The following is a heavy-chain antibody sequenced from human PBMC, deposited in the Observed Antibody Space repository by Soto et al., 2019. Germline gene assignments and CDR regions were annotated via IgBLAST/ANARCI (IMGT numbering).Heavy chain of an antibody. Sequence: PSETLSLTCTVSGGSISSGDNFWSWIRQHPGKGLEWIGYIFYSGNTFYNPSLKSRLTISIDTSKNQFSLKLSSVTPADTAVYYCARDRPWPPNYHYYSMGVWGQGTTVTVSS. CDR1: GGSISSGDNF. CDR3: ARDRPWPPNYHYYSMGV. V-gene: IGHV4-31*03. D-gene: IGHD1-1*01. CDR2: IFYSGNT. J-gene: IGHJ6*02.